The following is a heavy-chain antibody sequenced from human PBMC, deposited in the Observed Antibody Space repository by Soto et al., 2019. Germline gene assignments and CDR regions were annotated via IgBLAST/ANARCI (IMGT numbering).Heavy chain of an antibody. J-gene: IGHJ3*02. Sequence: EVQLVESGGGLVQPGGSLRLSCAASGFTFSSYWMSWVRQAPGKGLEWVANIKQDGSEKYYVDSVKGRFTISRDNAKNSRYLQMNSLRAEATAVYYCARVCDSSGYYRLPRAFDIWGQGTMVTVSS. CDR2: IKQDGSEK. CDR1: GFTFSSYW. V-gene: IGHV3-7*03. D-gene: IGHD3-22*01. CDR3: ARVCDSSGYYRLPRAFDI.